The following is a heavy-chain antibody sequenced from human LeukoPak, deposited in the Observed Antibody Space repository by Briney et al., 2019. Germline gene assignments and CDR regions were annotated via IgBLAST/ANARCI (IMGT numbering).Heavy chain of an antibody. Sequence: ASVKVSCKASGYTFTSYAMHWVRQAPGQRLEWLGIINPNGDRTNYAQTFQGRVTMTRDTSTTTVYMELSSLRSEDTAVYYCARDMSTRVTPISYAFDVWGQGTMVTVSS. CDR1: GYTFTSYA. CDR2: INPNGDRT. J-gene: IGHJ3*01. D-gene: IGHD4-23*01. V-gene: IGHV1-46*01. CDR3: ARDMSTRVTPISYAFDV.